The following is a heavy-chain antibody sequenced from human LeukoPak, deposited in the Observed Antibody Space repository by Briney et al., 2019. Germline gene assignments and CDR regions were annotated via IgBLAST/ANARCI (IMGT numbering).Heavy chain of an antibody. CDR1: GGSFSGYY. V-gene: IGHV4-34*01. J-gene: IGHJ5*02. CDR3: AVSAAALFDP. D-gene: IGHD6-13*01. CDR2: INHSGST. Sequence: SETLSLTCAVYGGSFSGYYWSWIRQPPGKGLEWIGEINHSGSTNYNPSLKSRVTISVDTSKNQFSLKLNSVTAADTAVYYCAVSAAALFDPWGQGTLVTVSS.